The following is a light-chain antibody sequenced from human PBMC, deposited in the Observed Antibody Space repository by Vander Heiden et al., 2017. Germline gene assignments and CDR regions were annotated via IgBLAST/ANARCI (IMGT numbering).Light chain of an antibody. Sequence: DIQMSQSPSTLSASVVDRVTITRRASQSIDNWFAWYQQNPEKAPQLIIYEASSLDSGVPSRFSGSGSGTEFTLTISSLQPGDFATYYCQQYNSHSRTFGQGTKVDIK. V-gene: IGKV1-5*03. CDR3: QQYNSHSRT. CDR2: EAS. CDR1: QSIDNW. J-gene: IGKJ1*01.